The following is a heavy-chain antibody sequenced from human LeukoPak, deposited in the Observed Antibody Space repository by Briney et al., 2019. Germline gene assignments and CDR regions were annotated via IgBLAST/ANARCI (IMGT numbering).Heavy chain of an antibody. J-gene: IGHJ4*02. CDR2: IYYSGST. Sequence: SETLSLTCTVSGGSISSTSYYWGWIRQPPEKGLEWIGTIYYSGSTYYNPSLKSRVTISVDTSKNQFSLKLSSVTAADTAVYYCVRHDLAARPCYFDYWGQGILVTVSS. D-gene: IGHD6-6*01. CDR1: GGSISSTSYY. V-gene: IGHV4-39*01. CDR3: VRHDLAARPCYFDY.